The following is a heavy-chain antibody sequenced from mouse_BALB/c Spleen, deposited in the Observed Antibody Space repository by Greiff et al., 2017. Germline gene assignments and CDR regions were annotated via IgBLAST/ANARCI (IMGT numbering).Heavy chain of an antibody. Sequence: EVQLVESGGGLVQPGGSLKLSCAASGFTFSSYTMSWVRQTPEKRLEWVAYISNGGGSTYYPDTVKGRFTISRDNAKNTLYLQMSSLKSEDTAMYYCVRHALITPYYFDYWGQGTTLTVSS. CDR2: ISNGGGST. V-gene: IGHV5-12-2*01. CDR3: VRHALITPYYFDY. CDR1: GFTFSSYT. D-gene: IGHD1-1*01. J-gene: IGHJ2*01.